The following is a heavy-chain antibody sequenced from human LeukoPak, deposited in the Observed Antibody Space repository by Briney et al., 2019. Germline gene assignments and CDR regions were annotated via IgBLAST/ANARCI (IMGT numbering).Heavy chain of an antibody. CDR3: ARQSRDGSKTRGYYFDY. CDR2: IYPADSDT. D-gene: IGHD3-10*01. CDR1: GYIFTHHW. J-gene: IGHJ4*02. V-gene: IGHV5-51*01. Sequence: GASLQISCQVSGYIFTHHWIGWVRPMPGKGLESMGIIYPADSDTTYSPSFQGQVTISADKSISTVYLQWSSLNASDTAMYYCARQSRDGSKTRGYYFDYWGQGTLVTVSS.